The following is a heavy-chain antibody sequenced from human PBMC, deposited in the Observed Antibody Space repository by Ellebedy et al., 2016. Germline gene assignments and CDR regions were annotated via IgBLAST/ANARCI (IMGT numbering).Heavy chain of an antibody. CDR2: VYYSGST. J-gene: IGHJ4*01. Sequence: SETLSLTCTVSGGSMTGIHYYWGWIRQPPGKGLEWIGSVYYSGSTVYNPSLKSQITMSVDTSKNQFSVPLRSVTAAETAVYYCARNATGWYFDYWGQGALVTVSS. CDR3: ARNATGWYFDY. CDR1: GGSMTGIHYY. D-gene: IGHD6-19*01. V-gene: IGHV4-39*01.